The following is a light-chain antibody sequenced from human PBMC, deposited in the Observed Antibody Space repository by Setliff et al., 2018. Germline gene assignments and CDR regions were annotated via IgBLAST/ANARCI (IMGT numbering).Light chain of an antibody. CDR1: SSDVGGYNY. CDR2: DVS. V-gene: IGLV2-14*01. CDR3: SSYTSSRV. J-gene: IGLJ2*01. Sequence: QSVLAQPASVSGSPGQSITISCTGTSSDVGGYNYVSWYQQHPGKAPKLMIYDVSKRPSGVSNRFSGSKSGNTASLTISGLQAEDEADYYCSSYTSSRVFGGGT.